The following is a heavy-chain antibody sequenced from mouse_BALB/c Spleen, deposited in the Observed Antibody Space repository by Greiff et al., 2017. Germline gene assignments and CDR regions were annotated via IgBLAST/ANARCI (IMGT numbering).Heavy chain of an antibody. D-gene: IGHD2-4*01. J-gene: IGHJ1*01. CDR1: GFTFSNYW. CDR2: IRLKSNNYAT. V-gene: IGHV6-6*02. CDR3: TRIYDYEDWYFDV. Sequence: EVMLVESGGGLVQPGGSMKLSCVASGFTFSNYWMNWVRQSPEKGLEWVAEIRLKSNNYATHYAESVKGRFTISRDDSKSSVYLQMNNLRAEDTGIYYCTRIYDYEDWYFDVWGAGTTVTVSS.